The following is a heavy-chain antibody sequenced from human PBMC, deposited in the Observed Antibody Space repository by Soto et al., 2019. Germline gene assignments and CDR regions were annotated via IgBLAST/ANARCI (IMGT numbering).Heavy chain of an antibody. CDR2: ISRDGGTK. CDR1: GFTVSSYG. V-gene: IGHV3-30*03. CDR3: TGEVAVGY. J-gene: IGHJ4*02. D-gene: IGHD2-8*02. Sequence: QVQLVESGGGVVQPGRSLRLSCAASGFTVSSYGMHWVRQAPGKGLEWVAVISRDGGTKYYADSGKGRFTISRDNSRNTLFLEMNSLRGDDMAVYYCTGEVAVGYWGQGTLVTASS.